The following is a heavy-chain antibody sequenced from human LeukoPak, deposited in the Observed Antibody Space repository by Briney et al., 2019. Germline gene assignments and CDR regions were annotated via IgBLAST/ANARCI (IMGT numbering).Heavy chain of an antibody. V-gene: IGHV1-8*03. CDR3: ATWHNSGWFYFDY. CDR1: GYTFNNYE. CDR2: MSPDSGNT. D-gene: IGHD6-19*01. Sequence: ASVKVSCKPSGYTFNNYEITWLRQAAGQGLEWMGWMSPDSGNTGYAQKFQGRVTFSRDTSKNTAYMELTSLRSDDTAVYYCATWHNSGWFYFDYWGQGTLVTVSS. J-gene: IGHJ4*02.